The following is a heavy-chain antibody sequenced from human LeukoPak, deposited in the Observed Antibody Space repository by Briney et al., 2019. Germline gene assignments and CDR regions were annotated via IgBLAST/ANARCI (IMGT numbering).Heavy chain of an antibody. CDR3: ARVGGWHWFDP. CDR1: GFTFSSYD. CDR2: IRPSGDNT. J-gene: IGHJ5*02. Sequence: GGSLRLSCAASGFTFSSYDMTWVRQAPGRGLEWVSSIRPSGDNTYYGDSVKGRFTISRDNSKNTVYLQMNNMRVDDTAVYYFARVGGWHWFDPWGQGTLVTVSS. D-gene: IGHD1-26*01. V-gene: IGHV3-23*01.